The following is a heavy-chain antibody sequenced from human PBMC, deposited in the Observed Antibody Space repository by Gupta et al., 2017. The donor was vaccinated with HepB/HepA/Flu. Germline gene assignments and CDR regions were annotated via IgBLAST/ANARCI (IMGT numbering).Heavy chain of an antibody. CDR1: GFAFSAFA. J-gene: IGHJ6*04. V-gene: IGHV3-23*01. D-gene: IGHD2-2*02. CDR2: IRGDGGDI. Sequence: EHLLESGVGVVQPGGSLRLACAASGFAFSAFAMSWVRQTPGKGLEWLSEIRGDGGDINYAYSVRGRITISRDNTINTLFLQMHSLRAEDTAVYYCVKDHYTRARDIYVHVDVWGKGTAVTVSS. CDR3: VKDHYTRARDIYVHVDV.